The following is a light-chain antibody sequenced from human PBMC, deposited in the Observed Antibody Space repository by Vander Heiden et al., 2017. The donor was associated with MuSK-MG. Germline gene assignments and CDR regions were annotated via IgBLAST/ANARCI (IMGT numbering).Light chain of an antibody. J-gene: IGLJ2*01. CDR3: QSYHTNSQVV. CDR2: EDD. V-gene: IGLV6-57*03. Sequence: NFTLTQPHSVSESPRKTVTISCTRSSGSIASNYVQWFQQRPGSAPTPVIYEDDQRPSGVPDRFSGSIDTSSNSASLTISGLKTDDEADYYCQSYHTNSQVVFGGGTKL. CDR1: SGSIASNY.